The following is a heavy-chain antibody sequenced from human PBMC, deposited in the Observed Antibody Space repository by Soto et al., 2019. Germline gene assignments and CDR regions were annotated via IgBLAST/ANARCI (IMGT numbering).Heavy chain of an antibody. J-gene: IGHJ4*02. CDR2: TRNKANSYTT. CDR3: TRESRANVDGSGYSDY. D-gene: IGHD3-22*01. CDR1: GFTFSDHY. Sequence: PPGGSLRLSCAASGFTFSDHYMDWVRQAPGKGLEWVGHTRNKANSYTTEYAASVKGRFSISRDDSKNSLYLQMNSLKTDDTAVYYCTRESRANVDGSGYSDYWGQGTLVTVSS. V-gene: IGHV3-72*01.